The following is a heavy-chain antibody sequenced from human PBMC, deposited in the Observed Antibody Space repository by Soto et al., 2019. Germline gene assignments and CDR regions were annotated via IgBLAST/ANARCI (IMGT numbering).Heavy chain of an antibody. CDR2: ISHSGTT. D-gene: IGHD3-22*01. CDR3: ARASFYYDSSGYPVGWFDP. CDR1: GGSVSGGIYY. Sequence: PSETLSLTCTVSGGSVSGGIYYWSWIRQPPGKGLEWIGHISHSGTTKYNPSLKSPVTISLDTAKNQFSLKVTSVTAADTAMYYCARASFYYDSSGYPVGWFDPWGQGTRVTVS. J-gene: IGHJ5*02. V-gene: IGHV4-61*01.